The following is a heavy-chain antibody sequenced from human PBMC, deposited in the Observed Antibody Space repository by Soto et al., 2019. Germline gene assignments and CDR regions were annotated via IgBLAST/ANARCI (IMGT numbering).Heavy chain of an antibody. D-gene: IGHD2-2*01. CDR1: GYTFTSYG. Sequence: ASVKVSCKASGYTFTSYGISWVRQAPGQGLEWMGWISAYNGNTNYAQKLQGRVTMTTDTSTSTAYMELRSLRSDDTAVYYCARALYCSSTSCNYYGMDVWGQGTTVTVS. V-gene: IGHV1-18*04. CDR3: ARALYCSSTSCNYYGMDV. CDR2: ISAYNGNT. J-gene: IGHJ6*02.